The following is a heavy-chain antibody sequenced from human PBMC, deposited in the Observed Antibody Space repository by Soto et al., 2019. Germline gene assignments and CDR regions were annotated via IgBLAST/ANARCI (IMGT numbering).Heavy chain of an antibody. D-gene: IGHD2-2*01. J-gene: IGHJ4*02. CDR2: IYYSGST. V-gene: IGHV4-59*12. Sequence: TLSLTCTVSGGSISSYYWSWIRQPPGKGLEWIGYIYYSGSTYYNPSLKSRVTISVDTSTNQFSLKLYSVTAADTALYYCARFDPGSTAYYFDYWGQGTLVTVSS. CDR1: GGSISSYY. CDR3: ARFDPGSTAYYFDY.